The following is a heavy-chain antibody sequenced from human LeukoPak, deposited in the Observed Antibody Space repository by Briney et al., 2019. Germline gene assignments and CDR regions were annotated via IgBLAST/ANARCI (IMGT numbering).Heavy chain of an antibody. CDR2: INPNSGGT. CDR1: GYTFTGYY. D-gene: IGHD4-17*01. V-gene: IGHV1-2*02. J-gene: IGHJ1*01. Sequence: AASVKVSCKASGYTFTGYYMHWVRQAPGQGLEWMGWINPNSGGTNYAQKFQGRVTMTRDTSISTAYMELSRLRSDDTAVYYCATDGDYGDDLIQSQHWGQGTLVTVSS. CDR3: ATDGDYGDDLIQSQH.